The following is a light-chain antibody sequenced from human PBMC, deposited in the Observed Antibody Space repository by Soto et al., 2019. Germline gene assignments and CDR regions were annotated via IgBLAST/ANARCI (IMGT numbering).Light chain of an antibody. CDR3: QQFHSFSRT. J-gene: IGKJ1*01. CDR1: QNINSW. CDR2: DAS. Sequence: DIQMTQSPSTLSASVGDRVTITCRASQNINSWLAWYQQKPGKAPNLLIYDASTLESGVPSRFSGSGSGTEFALIISSLQPEDFATYYCQQFHSFSRTFGQGTKVEVK. V-gene: IGKV1-5*01.